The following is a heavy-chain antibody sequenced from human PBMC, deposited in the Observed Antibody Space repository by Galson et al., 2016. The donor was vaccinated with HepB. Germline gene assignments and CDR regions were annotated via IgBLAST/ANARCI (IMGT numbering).Heavy chain of an antibody. CDR1: GFTLSHYG. J-gene: IGHJ4*02. CDR3: ARDMSSYCLDF. CDR2: IYSDGRQK. V-gene: IGHV3-33*01. Sequence: SLRLSCAASGFTLSHYGMHWVRQTPGKGLEWVAGIYSDGRQKYYVDSVKGRFIVSRDVSENTMYLQMNSLRAEDTAVYFCARDMSSYCLDFRGQGTPVTVSS. D-gene: IGHD1-26*01.